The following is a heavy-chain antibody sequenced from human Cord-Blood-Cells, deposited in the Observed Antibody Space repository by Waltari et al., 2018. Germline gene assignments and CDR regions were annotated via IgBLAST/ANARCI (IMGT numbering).Heavy chain of an antibody. CDR2: INPNSGGT. J-gene: IGHJ5*02. CDR3: SRGRIAARPNWFDP. CDR1: GYTFTGYY. V-gene: IGHV1-2*02. Sequence: QVQLVQSGAEVKKPGASVKVSCKASGYTFTGYYMHWVRQAPGQGLEWMGWINPNSGGTNYAQKFQGRVTMTRDTSISTVYMERSRLRSDDTAVYYCSRGRIAARPNWFDPWGQGTLVTVSS. D-gene: IGHD6-6*01.